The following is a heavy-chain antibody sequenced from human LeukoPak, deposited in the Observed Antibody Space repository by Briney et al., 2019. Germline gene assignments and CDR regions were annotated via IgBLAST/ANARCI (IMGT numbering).Heavy chain of an antibody. D-gene: IGHD6-13*01. CDR3: ARVRGNSSPFDY. CDR2: ISWNSGSI. CDR1: GFTFDDYA. Sequence: PGGSLRLSCAASGFTFDDYAMHWVRQAPGKGLEWVSGISWNSGSIGYADSVKGRFTISRDNTKNSLYLQMNSLRAEDTAVYYCARVRGNSSPFDYWGQGTLVTVSS. V-gene: IGHV3-9*01. J-gene: IGHJ4*02.